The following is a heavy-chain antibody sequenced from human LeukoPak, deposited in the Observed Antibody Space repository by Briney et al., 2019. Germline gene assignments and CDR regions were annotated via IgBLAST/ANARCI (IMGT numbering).Heavy chain of an antibody. Sequence: PSETLSLTCTVSGDSISSYYWSWIRQPPGKGLEWIGYIFDNRSTKYNPSLKSRVSLSLDTSKNEFSLNLSSVTATDTAVYYCARDYYGSGKGWFDPWGQGTLVTVSS. V-gene: IGHV4-59*01. CDR1: GDSISSYY. D-gene: IGHD3-10*01. J-gene: IGHJ5*02. CDR3: ARDYYGSGKGWFDP. CDR2: IFDNRST.